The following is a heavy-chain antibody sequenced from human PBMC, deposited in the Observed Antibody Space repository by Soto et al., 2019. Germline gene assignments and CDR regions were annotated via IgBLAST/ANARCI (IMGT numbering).Heavy chain of an antibody. CDR1: GGSVSSGSYY. CDR3: AREPTTVTNYYYYALDV. CDR2: ISYSGST. D-gene: IGHD4-17*01. V-gene: IGHV4-61*01. Sequence: QVQLQESGPGLVKPSETLSLTCTVSGGSVSSGSYYWSWIRQPPGKGLEVIGYISYSGSTNYNPSLKIRLTISVDTSMNQFSLKLSSVTAADTAVYYCAREPTTVTNYYYYALDVWGQGTTVTVSS. J-gene: IGHJ6*02.